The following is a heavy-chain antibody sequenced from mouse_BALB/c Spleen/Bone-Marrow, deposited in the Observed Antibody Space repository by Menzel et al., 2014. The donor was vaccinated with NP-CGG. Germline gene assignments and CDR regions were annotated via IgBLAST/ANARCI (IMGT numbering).Heavy chain of an antibody. CDR1: GFTFSDVL. V-gene: IGHV6-6*01. J-gene: IGHJ3*01. CDR3: TPNWPWFAY. Sequence: QMKESGGGLVQPGGSMKLSCAASGFTFSDVLMDWVRQSPEEGLVWSAEIRSKSNNHATYYAESVKGRFTITRDDSNNNVYLQMNSLRAEDTGIYYCTPNWPWFAYWGQGTLVTVPA. CDR2: IRSKSNNHAT. D-gene: IGHD4-1*01.